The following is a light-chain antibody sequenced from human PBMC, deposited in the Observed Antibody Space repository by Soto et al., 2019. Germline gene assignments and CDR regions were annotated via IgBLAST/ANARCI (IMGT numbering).Light chain of an antibody. J-gene: IGKJ2*01. CDR2: AAS. V-gene: IGKV1-12*01. Sequence: DSQMPQSTSSVSASVGDRVTITCRASQGLSSWLAWYQQKPGKAHNLLIYAASSLQSGVPSRFSGSGSGRDITLTISSLQSDNFPTDDCLKTDSFPHTFGQGNKLEIK. CDR1: QGLSSW. CDR3: LKTDSFPHT.